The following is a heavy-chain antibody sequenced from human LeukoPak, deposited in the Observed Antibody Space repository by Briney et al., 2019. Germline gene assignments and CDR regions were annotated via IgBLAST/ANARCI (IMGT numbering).Heavy chain of an antibody. D-gene: IGHD7-27*01. V-gene: IGHV4-59*08. CDR1: GDSISSYY. Sequence: SETLSLTCTVSGDSISSYYWSWIRQPPGKGLEWIAYISYSGSSNYNPPLKSRVTISVDRSENQFSLKLSSVTAADTAVYYCARNWGSYAFDIWGQGAMVSVSS. CDR3: ARNWGSYAFDI. CDR2: ISYSGSS. J-gene: IGHJ3*02.